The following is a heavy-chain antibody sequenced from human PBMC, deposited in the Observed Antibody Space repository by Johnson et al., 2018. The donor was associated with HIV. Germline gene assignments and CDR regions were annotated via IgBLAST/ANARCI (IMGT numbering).Heavy chain of an antibody. CDR3: ANLQSSDFPYAFDV. CDR1: GFTFSSYG. D-gene: IGHD4-11*01. J-gene: IGHJ3*01. Sequence: QVQLVESGGGVVQPGGSLRLSCAASGFTFSSYGMHWVRQAPGKGLEWVAVISFDGSNKYYADSVKGRFTISRDNSKNTVYLQMSSLRAEDTAVYYCANLQSSDFPYAFDVWGQGTMVTVSS. V-gene: IGHV3-30*18. CDR2: ISFDGSNK.